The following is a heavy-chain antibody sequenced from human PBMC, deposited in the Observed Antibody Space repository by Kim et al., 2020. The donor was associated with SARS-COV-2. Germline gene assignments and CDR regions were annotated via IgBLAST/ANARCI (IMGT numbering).Heavy chain of an antibody. V-gene: IGHV4-59*08. D-gene: IGHD6-13*01. CDR3: ARRGAAAGTFHH. CDR2: ISDSGSA. CDR1: GGSIRSFY. J-gene: IGHJ1*01. Sequence: SETLSLTCTVSGGSIRSFYWGWIRQPPGKGLEWMGYISDSGSAAYNPSLESRVTISVDTSKNQFSLKLSSVTAADTAVYYCARRGAAAGTFHHLGQGTLVIVSS.